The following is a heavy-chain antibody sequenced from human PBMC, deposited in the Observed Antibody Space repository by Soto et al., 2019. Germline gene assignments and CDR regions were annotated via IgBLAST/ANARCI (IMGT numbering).Heavy chain of an antibody. J-gene: IGHJ4*02. CDR3: EGDRRAV. Sequence: QVQLVQSGAEAKKPGSSVKVSCKASGGTFSTYTISWVRQAPGQGLEWMGGIIASFGTADYAQNFQGRGTISADDSTRTAYLELNGLRAGGAVVYYWEGDRRAVWGQGTLVTVSS. CDR1: GGTFSTYT. V-gene: IGHV1-69*01. CDR2: IIASFGTA.